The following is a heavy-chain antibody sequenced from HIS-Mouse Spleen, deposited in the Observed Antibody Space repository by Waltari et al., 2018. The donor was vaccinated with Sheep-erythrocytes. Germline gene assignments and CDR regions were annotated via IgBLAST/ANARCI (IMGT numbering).Heavy chain of an antibody. Sequence: QVQLQESGPGLGKPSQTLSLTCPVPGGSISSGGYYWSWLRQHPGKGLEWIGYIYYSGSTYYNPSLKSRVTISVDTSKNQFSLKLSSVTAADTAVYYCARLITMVRGVTWYFDLWGRGTLVTVSS. CDR3: ARLITMVRGVTWYFDL. CDR2: IYYSGST. V-gene: IGHV4-31*03. CDR1: GGSISSGGYY. J-gene: IGHJ2*01. D-gene: IGHD3-10*01.